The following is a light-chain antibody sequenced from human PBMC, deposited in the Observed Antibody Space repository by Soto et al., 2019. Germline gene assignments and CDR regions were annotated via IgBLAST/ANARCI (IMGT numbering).Light chain of an antibody. CDR1: SSDVGGYNY. J-gene: IGLJ1*01. CDR2: EVS. Sequence: QSVLTQPPSAPGSPGQSVTISCTGTSSDVGGYNYVSWYQQHPGKAPKLMIYEVSKRPSGVPDRFSGSKSVNTAALTVSGLQTEDEADYYCSSYRGSNKYVFGPGTKLTVL. V-gene: IGLV2-8*01. CDR3: SSYRGSNKYV.